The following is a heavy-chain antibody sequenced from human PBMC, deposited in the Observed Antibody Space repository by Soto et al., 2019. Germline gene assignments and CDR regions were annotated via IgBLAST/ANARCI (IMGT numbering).Heavy chain of an antibody. CDR1: GGSISSSSYY. D-gene: IGHD2-15*01. Sequence: PSETLSLTCTVSGGSISSSSYYWGWIRQPPGKGLEWIGSIYYSGSTYYNPSLKSRVTISVDTSKNKFSLKLSSVTAADTAVYYCARLTRGIAATHDGAVVDYWGQGPLVPVSS. V-gene: IGHV4-39*01. J-gene: IGHJ4*02. CDR2: IYYSGST. CDR3: ARLTRGIAATHDGAVVDY.